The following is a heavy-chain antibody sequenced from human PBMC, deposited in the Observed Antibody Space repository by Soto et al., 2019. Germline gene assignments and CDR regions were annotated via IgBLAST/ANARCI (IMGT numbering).Heavy chain of an antibody. CDR1: GGSISSGGYS. CDR2: IYHSGST. D-gene: IGHD2-15*01. CDR3: AREAGVCSGGSRYHVYFDY. Sequence: SETLSLTCAVSGGSISSGGYSLSWIRQPPGKGLEWIGYIYHSGSTYYNPSLKSRVTISVDRSKNKLSLKLRSVTAADTAVYYCAREAGVCSGGSRYHVYFDYWGQGTLVTVSS. V-gene: IGHV4-30-2*01. J-gene: IGHJ4*02.